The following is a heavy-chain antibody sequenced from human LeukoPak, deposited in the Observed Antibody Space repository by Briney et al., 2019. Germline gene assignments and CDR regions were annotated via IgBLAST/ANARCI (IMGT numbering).Heavy chain of an antibody. Sequence: ASVKVFCKASGYTFTSYDINWVRQATGQGLEWMGWMNPNSGNTGYAQKFQGRVTMTRNTSISTAYMELSSLRSEDTAVYYCARGSRDYDILTGYYNNWFDPWGQGTLVTVSS. CDR1: GYTFTSYD. CDR3: ARGSRDYDILTGYYNNWFDP. D-gene: IGHD3-9*01. V-gene: IGHV1-8*01. CDR2: MNPNSGNT. J-gene: IGHJ5*02.